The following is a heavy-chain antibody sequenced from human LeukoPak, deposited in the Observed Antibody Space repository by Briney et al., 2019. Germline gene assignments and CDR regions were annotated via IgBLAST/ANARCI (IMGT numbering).Heavy chain of an antibody. CDR2: IIPILGIA. J-gene: IGHJ5*02. CDR3: ARDLWNSSKGKYNWFDP. V-gene: IGHV1-69*04. Sequence: ASVKVSCKASGGTFSSYTISLVRQAPGQGLEWMGRIIPILGIANYAQKFQGRVTITADKSTSTAYMELSSLRSEDTAVYYCARDLWNSSKGKYNWFDPWGQGTLVTVSS. CDR1: GGTFSSYT. D-gene: IGHD6-13*01.